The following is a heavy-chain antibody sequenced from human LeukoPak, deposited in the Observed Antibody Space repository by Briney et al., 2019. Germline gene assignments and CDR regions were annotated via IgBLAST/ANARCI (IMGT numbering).Heavy chain of an antibody. J-gene: IGHJ3*02. CDR1: GDSISSSSYY. V-gene: IGHV4-39*01. Sequence: SETLSLTCSVSGDSISSSSYYWGWIRRPPGRGVGWIGSVFYTGSAHCNPSLKSRVTISVDTSKNQFPLRLSSVTAADTAVYYCARHVGAGSFFDIWGQGTLVTVSS. CDR2: VFYTGSA. D-gene: IGHD3-10*01. CDR3: ARHVGAGSFFDI.